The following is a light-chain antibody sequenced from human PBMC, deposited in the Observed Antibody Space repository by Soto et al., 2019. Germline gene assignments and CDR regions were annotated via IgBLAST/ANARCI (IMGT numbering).Light chain of an antibody. CDR1: QSVGNSH. CDR2: GAS. Sequence: ETVLTQSPGTLYFSPGERATLSCRASQSVGNSHVAWYQQRRGLPPRLLIYGASNRATGIPDRFSGSGSGADFTLTISRLEPEDFAVYFCQQYGNSPPGTFGQGKRL. J-gene: IGKJ5*01. V-gene: IGKV3-20*01. CDR3: QQYGNSPPGT.